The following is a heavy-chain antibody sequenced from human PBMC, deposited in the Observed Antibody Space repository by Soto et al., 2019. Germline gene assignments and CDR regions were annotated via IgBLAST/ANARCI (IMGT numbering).Heavy chain of an antibody. CDR3: AATPRY. CDR1: GGSTSRYY. V-gene: IGHV4-59*01. CDR2: IYYSGST. J-gene: IGHJ4*02. Sequence: QVQLQESGPGLVKPSETLSLTCSVSGGSTSRYYWSWIRQTPGKGLEWIGYIYYSGSTDYSPSLKSRGTMSIDTSQNQVSLKLTSVTTADTAVYDCAATPRYWSQGTLVTVSS. D-gene: IGHD2-15*01.